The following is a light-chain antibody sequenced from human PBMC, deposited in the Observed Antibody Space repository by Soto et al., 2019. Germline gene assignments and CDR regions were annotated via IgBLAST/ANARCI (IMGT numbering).Light chain of an antibody. CDR3: QQYSSSPYT. CDR2: DAS. V-gene: IGKV3D-20*01. CDR1: QTVSSGY. Sequence: EIVLTQSPVTLSLSPGERATLSCGASQTVSSGYLAWYQQRPGLAPRLLIYDASSRATGIPDRFSGSGSGTDFSLTISRLEHEDFAVYYCQQYSSSPYTFGQGTKLEIK. J-gene: IGKJ2*01.